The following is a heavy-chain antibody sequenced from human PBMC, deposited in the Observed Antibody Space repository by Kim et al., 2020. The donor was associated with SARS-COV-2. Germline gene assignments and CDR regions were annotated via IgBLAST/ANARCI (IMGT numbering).Heavy chain of an antibody. D-gene: IGHD3-10*01. CDR2: INHSGST. CDR1: GGSFSGYY. Sequence: SETLSLICAVYGGSFSGYYWSWIRQPPGKGLEWIGEINHSGSTNYNPSLKSRVTISVDTSKNQFSLKLSSVTAADTAVYYCARGRGVGGPPWVYYGMDVWGQGTTVTVSS. V-gene: IGHV4-34*01. J-gene: IGHJ6*02. CDR3: ARGRGVGGPPWVYYGMDV.